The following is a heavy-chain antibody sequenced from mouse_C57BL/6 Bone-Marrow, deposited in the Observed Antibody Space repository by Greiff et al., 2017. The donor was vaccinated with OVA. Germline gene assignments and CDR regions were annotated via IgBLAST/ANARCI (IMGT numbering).Heavy chain of an antibody. CDR1: GFTFSRYG. D-gene: IGHD1-1*01. Sequence: EVKLVESGGDLVKPGGSLKLSCAASGFTFSRYGMSWVRQTPDKRLEWVATISSGGSYTYYPDSVKGRFTISRDNAKNTLYLHMSSLKSEDTAMYYCARPHYYYSSRGYYYAMDYWGQGTSVTVSS. CDR3: ARPHYYYSSRGYYYAMDY. V-gene: IGHV5-6*01. CDR2: ISSGGSYT. J-gene: IGHJ4*01.